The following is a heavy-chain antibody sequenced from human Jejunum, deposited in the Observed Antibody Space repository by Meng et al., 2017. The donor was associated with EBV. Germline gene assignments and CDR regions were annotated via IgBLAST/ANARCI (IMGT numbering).Heavy chain of an antibody. J-gene: IGHJ4*02. D-gene: IGHD4-23*01. V-gene: IGHV3-23*04. CDR2: ISGNSITT. Sequence: EGQLVWAGGALVQPGASLGSSCAASGFSFSIDCMSWVRQAPGKGLECVSGISGNSITTSYADSVKGRFTISRDNSKNTVFPQMNSLRAEDTAIYYCAKSLFGGNTVWGQGTLVTVSS. CDR1: GFSFSIDC. CDR3: AKSLFGGNTV.